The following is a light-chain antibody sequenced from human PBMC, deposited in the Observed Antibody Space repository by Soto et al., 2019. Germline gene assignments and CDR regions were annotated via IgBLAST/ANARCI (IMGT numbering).Light chain of an antibody. CDR3: AAWDDSLNGQNWV. J-gene: IGLJ3*02. CDR2: SNN. V-gene: IGLV1-44*01. Sequence: SVLTQPPSASGTPGQRVTISCSGSSSNIGSNTVNWYQQLPGTAPKLLIYSNNQRPSGVPDRFSGSKPGTSASLAISGLQSEDEADYYCAAWDDSLNGQNWVFGGGTKLTVL. CDR1: SSNIGSNT.